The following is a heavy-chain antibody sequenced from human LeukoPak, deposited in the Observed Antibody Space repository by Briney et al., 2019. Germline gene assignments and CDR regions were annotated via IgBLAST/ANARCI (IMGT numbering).Heavy chain of an antibody. CDR1: GFTFSSYS. D-gene: IGHD2-2*01. CDR3: ARDLVGLGY. V-gene: IGHV3-48*04. Sequence: GGSLRLSCAASGFTFSSYSMNWVRQAPGKGLEWVSYISSSSSTIYYADSVKGRFTISRDNAKNSLYLQMNSLRAEDTAVYYCARDLVGLGYWGQGTLVTVSS. CDR2: ISSSSSTI. J-gene: IGHJ4*02.